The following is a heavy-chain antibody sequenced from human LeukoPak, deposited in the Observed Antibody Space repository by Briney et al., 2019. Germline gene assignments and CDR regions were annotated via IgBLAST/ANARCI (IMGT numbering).Heavy chain of an antibody. CDR3: AKVQKVLLVYVTNFDY. Sequence: GGSLRLSCVASGFTFDDYAMHWVRQAPGKGLEWVSLISGDGGNTYYTDSVRGRFTISRDNSKNSLYLQMNSLRPEDTALYYCAKVQKVLLVYVTNFDYWGQGTLVTVSS. V-gene: IGHV3-43*02. D-gene: IGHD2-8*01. CDR2: ISGDGGNT. CDR1: GFTFDDYA. J-gene: IGHJ4*02.